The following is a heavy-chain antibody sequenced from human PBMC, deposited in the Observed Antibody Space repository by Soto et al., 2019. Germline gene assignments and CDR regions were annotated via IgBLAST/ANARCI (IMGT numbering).Heavy chain of an antibody. Sequence: ASVKVSCKASGITYTTYAIHWVRQAPGQGLEWMGWINTGNGNTRYSQRFQGRVTLTTDTSASTAYMDVSSLTSEDTAVYYCARAISGYVSWGQGILVTVSS. CDR2: INTGNGNT. D-gene: IGHD5-12*01. CDR3: ARAISGYVS. J-gene: IGHJ5*02. V-gene: IGHV1-3*04. CDR1: GITYTTYA.